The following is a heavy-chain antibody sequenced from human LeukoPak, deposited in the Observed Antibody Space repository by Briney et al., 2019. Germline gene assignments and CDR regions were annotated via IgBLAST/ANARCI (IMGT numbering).Heavy chain of an antibody. V-gene: IGHV1-69*04. D-gene: IGHD4-17*01. CDR2: IIPILGIA. Sequence: SVKVSCKASGGTFSSYTISWVRQAPGQGLEWMGRIIPILGIANYAQKFQGRVTITADKSTSTAYMGLSSLRSEDTAVYYCAREDGDYYYMDVWGKGTTVTVSS. CDR3: AREDGDYYYMDV. J-gene: IGHJ6*03. CDR1: GGTFSSYT.